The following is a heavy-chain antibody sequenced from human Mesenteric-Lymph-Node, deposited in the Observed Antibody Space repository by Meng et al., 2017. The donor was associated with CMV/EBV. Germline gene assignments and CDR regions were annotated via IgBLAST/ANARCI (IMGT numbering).Heavy chain of an antibody. CDR2: ISSSSSTI. J-gene: IGHJ6*02. D-gene: IGHD6-13*01. CDR3: ARDPSYSSSSDV. Sequence: GGSLRLSCAASGFTFSSYSMNWVRQAPGKGLEWVSYISSSSSTIYYADSVKGRFTISRDNVKNSLYLQMNSLRAEDTAVYYCARDPSYSSSSDVWGQGTTVTVSS. CDR1: GFTFSSYS. V-gene: IGHV3-48*04.